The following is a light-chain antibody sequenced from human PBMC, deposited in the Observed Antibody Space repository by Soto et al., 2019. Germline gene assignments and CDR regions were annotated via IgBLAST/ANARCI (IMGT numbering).Light chain of an antibody. J-gene: IGLJ3*02. Sequence: QTVVTQEPSFSVSPGGTVTLTFGLGSGSVSTSYYRSWYQQTPGQAPRTLIYSTNTRSSGVPDRFSGSILGNKAALTITGAQADDESDYYCVLYMGSGSWVFGGGTQLTVL. CDR3: VLYMGSGSWV. V-gene: IGLV8-61*01. CDR1: SGSVSTSYY. CDR2: STN.